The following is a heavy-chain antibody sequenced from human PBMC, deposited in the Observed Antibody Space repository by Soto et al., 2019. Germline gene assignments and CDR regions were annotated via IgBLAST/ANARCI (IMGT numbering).Heavy chain of an antibody. CDR3: ATSKVATIYSDAFDI. D-gene: IGHD5-12*01. CDR1: GYTFTSYD. Sequence: ASVKVSCKASGYTFTSYDINWVRQATGQGLEWIGWMNPNSGNTGYAQKFQGRVTMTRNTSISTAYMELSSLRSEDTAVYYCATSKVATIYSDAFDIWGQGTMVTVSS. CDR2: MNPNSGNT. J-gene: IGHJ3*02. V-gene: IGHV1-8*01.